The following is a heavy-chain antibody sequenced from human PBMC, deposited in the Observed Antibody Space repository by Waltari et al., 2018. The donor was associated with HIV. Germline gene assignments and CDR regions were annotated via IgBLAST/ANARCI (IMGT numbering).Heavy chain of an antibody. D-gene: IGHD2-2*02. CDR1: GFTSSHIW. CDR2: IKQDGSEK. Sequence: EVQLVESGGGLVEPGGSLGLACAASGFTSSHIWMSWVRQAPGKGLEWLANIKQDGSEKYYVDSVKGRFTISRDNAKNSLYLQMNSLRAEDTAVYYCASPSIRAGMDVWGQGTTVTVSS. J-gene: IGHJ6*02. CDR3: ASPSIRAGMDV. V-gene: IGHV3-7*01.